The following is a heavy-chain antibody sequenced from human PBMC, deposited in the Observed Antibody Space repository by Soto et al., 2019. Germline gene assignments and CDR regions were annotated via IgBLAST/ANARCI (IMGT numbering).Heavy chain of an antibody. CDR2: IYYSGST. Sequence: TSETLSLTCDVSGGSISSGGYSWSWIRQPPGKGLEWIGYIYYSGSTYYNPSLKSRVTISVDTSKNQFSLKLSSVTAADTAVYYCARERPDGARLDPWGQGTLVTVSS. CDR1: GGSISSGGYS. V-gene: IGHV4-30-4*08. D-gene: IGHD6-6*01. J-gene: IGHJ5*02. CDR3: ARERPDGARLDP.